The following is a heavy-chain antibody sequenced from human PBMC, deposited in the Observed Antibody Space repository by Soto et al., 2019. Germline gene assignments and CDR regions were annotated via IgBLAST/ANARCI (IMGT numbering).Heavy chain of an antibody. CDR1: GGTFSSYA. D-gene: IGHD3-22*01. Sequence: SVKVSCKASGGTFSSYAISWVLQAPGQGLEWMGGIIPIFGTANYAQKFQGRVTITADESTSTAYMELSSLRSEDTAVYYCARAVYYYDSSGYYYGGPTGNWFDPWGQGTLVTVSS. V-gene: IGHV1-69*13. J-gene: IGHJ5*02. CDR3: ARAVYYYDSSGYYYGGPTGNWFDP. CDR2: IIPIFGTA.